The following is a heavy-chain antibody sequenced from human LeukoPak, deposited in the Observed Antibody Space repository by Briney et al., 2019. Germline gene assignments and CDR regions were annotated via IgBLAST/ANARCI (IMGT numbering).Heavy chain of an antibody. Sequence: SETLSLTCAVYGGPFSGYYCSWIRQTPGKGLEWIGEINNGGSTSYNPSLKSRLTISVGSANNHFSLRVTSVTAADTAVYYCTITHYDILTGYHKYMGVWGKGTTVTISS. V-gene: IGHV4-34*01. CDR2: INNGGST. CDR1: GGPFSGYY. D-gene: IGHD3-9*01. J-gene: IGHJ6*03. CDR3: TITHYDILTGYHKYMGV.